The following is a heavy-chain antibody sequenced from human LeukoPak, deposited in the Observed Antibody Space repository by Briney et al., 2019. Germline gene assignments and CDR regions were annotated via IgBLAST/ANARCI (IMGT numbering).Heavy chain of an antibody. V-gene: IGHV1-69*05. D-gene: IGHD6-13*01. CDR1: GGTFISYA. Sequence: SVKVSCKASGGTFISYAISWVRQAPGQGREWMGRIIPIFGTANYAQKFQGRVTITTDESTSTAYMELSSLGSEDTAVYYCARERLAAAGPTHYWGQGTLVTVSS. CDR2: IIPIFGTA. CDR3: ARERLAAAGPTHY. J-gene: IGHJ4*02.